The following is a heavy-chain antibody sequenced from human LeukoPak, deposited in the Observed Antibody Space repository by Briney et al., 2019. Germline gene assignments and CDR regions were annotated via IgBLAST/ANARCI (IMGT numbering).Heavy chain of an antibody. J-gene: IGHJ4*02. CDR1: GFTFSSYD. Sequence: GGSLRLSCAASGFTFSSYDMSWVRQAPGKGLEWVSGISGSGGRAYYADSVKGRLTVSRDNSKNTVFLQTNSLRAEDTAIYYCARGGYSNGYDYDYWGQGTLVTVSS. CDR2: ISGSGGRA. V-gene: IGHV3-23*01. D-gene: IGHD5-18*01. CDR3: ARGGYSNGYDYDY.